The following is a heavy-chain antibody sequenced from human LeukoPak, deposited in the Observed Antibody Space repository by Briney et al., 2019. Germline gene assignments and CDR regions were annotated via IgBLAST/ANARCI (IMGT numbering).Heavy chain of an antibody. J-gene: IGHJ3*02. CDR1: GGSFSGYY. CDR3: ARDSRGSGEFDI. V-gene: IGHV4-34*01. Sequence: SETLSLTCAVYGGSFSGYYWSWIRQPPGKGLEWIGEINHSGSTNYNPSLKSRVTISVDTSKNQFSLKLSSVTAADTAVYYCARDSRGSGEFDIWGQGTMVTVSS. D-gene: IGHD3-10*01. CDR2: INHSGST.